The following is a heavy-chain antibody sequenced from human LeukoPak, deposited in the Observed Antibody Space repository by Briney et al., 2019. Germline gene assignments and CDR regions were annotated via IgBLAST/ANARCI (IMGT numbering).Heavy chain of an antibody. CDR1: GFTVSSNY. V-gene: IGHV3-66*01. J-gene: IGHJ6*03. CDR3: ARDSLPFNRYSSSWTRRFSFTTWDYYYMDV. D-gene: IGHD6-13*01. Sequence: GGSLRLSCAASGFTVSSNYMSWVRQAPGKGLEWVSVIYSGGNTYYADSVKGRFTISRDNSKNTLYLQMNSLRAEDTAVYYCARDSLPFNRYSSSWTRRFSFTTWDYYYMDVWGKGTTVTVSS. CDR2: IYSGGNT.